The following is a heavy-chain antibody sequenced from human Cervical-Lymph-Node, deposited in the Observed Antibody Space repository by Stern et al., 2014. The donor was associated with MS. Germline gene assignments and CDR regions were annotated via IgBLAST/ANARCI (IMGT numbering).Heavy chain of an antibody. CDR2: ISYDGTKK. D-gene: IGHD1-26*01. J-gene: IGHJ5*02. CDR3: ARVSVGAGTWFDL. CDR1: GFIFSNYA. Sequence: DQLVESGGGVVQPGRSLRLTCAASGFIFSNYAMHWVRQTPGKGLEWLTVISYDGTKKYYADSVKGRFTISRDNAERNVYLQLDSLTEDDAALYYCARVSVGAGTWFDLWGQGTLVTVSS. V-gene: IGHV3-30*14.